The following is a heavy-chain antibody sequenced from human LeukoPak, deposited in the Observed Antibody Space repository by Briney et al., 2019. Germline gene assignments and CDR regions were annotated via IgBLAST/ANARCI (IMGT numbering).Heavy chain of an antibody. CDR1: GFTVSSNY. CDR3: ASDGYCSGGSCYLDY. V-gene: IGHV3-66*01. CDR2: IYSGGST. J-gene: IGHJ4*02. D-gene: IGHD2-15*01. Sequence: GGSLRLSCAASGFTVSSNYMSWVRQAPGKGLEGVSVIYSGGSTYYADSVKGRFTISRDNSKNTLYLQMNSLRAEDTAVYYCASDGYCSGGSCYLDYWGQGTLVTVSS.